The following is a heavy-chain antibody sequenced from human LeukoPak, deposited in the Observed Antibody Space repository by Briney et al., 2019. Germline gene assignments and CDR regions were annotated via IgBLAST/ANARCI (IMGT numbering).Heavy chain of an antibody. J-gene: IGHJ5*02. Sequence: SETLSPTCAVYGGSFSGYYWSWIRQPPGKGLEWIGEINRSGSTNYNPSLKSRVTISVDTSKNQFSLKLSSVTAADTAVYYCARGWDIVVVPAAITTGGFDPWGQGTLVTVSS. CDR3: ARGWDIVVVPAAITTGGFDP. CDR2: INRSGST. D-gene: IGHD2-2*02. V-gene: IGHV4-34*01. CDR1: GGSFSGYY.